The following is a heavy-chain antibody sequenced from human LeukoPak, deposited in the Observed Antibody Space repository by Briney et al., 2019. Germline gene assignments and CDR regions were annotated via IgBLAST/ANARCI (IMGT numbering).Heavy chain of an antibody. Sequence: GGSLRLSCAASGFTFSSYRMSWVRQAPGKGLEWVANIKQDGSEKYYVDSVKGRFTISRDNAKNSLYLQMNSLRAEDTAVYYCAKDLVRLPGYSSSWPDWGQGTLVTVSS. CDR3: AKDLVRLPGYSSSWPD. J-gene: IGHJ4*02. V-gene: IGHV3-7*03. CDR2: IKQDGSEK. D-gene: IGHD6-13*01. CDR1: GFTFSSYR.